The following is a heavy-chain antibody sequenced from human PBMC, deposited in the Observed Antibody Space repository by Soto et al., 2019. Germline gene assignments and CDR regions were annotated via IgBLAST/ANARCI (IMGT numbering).Heavy chain of an antibody. CDR2: IIPIFGTA. CDR1: GGTFSSYA. D-gene: IGHD6-13*01. J-gene: IGHJ4*02. CDR3: ARELRPMAAAGYYSVY. Sequence: SVKVSCKASGGTFSSYAISWVRQAPGQGLEWMGGIIPIFGTANYAQKFQGRVTITADESTSTAYMELSSLRSEDTAVYYCARELRPMAAAGYYSVYWRQATLVTVP. V-gene: IGHV1-69*13.